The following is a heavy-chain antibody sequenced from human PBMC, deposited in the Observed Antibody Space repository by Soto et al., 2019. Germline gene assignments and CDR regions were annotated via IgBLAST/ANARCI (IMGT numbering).Heavy chain of an antibody. CDR3: GSGNGQDAGGY. CDR2: MSSSSSTI. J-gene: IGHJ4*02. Sequence: EVQLVESGGGLVQPGGSLRLSCAASGFTFSSYSMNWVRQAPGKGLEWVSYMSSSSSTIYYADSVKGRVTIARDNANNSPYQQMCMVRGGDTAVSDCGSGNGQDAGGYWGQGALGNVAA. CDR1: GFTFSSYS. V-gene: IGHV3-48*01. D-gene: IGHD1-26*01.